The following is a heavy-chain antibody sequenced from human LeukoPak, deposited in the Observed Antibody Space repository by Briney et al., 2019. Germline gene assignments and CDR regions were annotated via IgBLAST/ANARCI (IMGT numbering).Heavy chain of an antibody. CDR2: ISWNSGSI. J-gene: IGHJ6*02. V-gene: IGHV3-9*01. Sequence: PGRSLRLSCAASGFTFDDYAMHWVRQAPGKGLEWVSGISWNSGSIGYADSVKGRFTISRDNAKNSLYLQMNSLRAEDTALYYCAKAPRNTRRVEYYYYGMDVWGQGTTVTVSS. D-gene: IGHD1-14*01. CDR3: AKAPRNTRRVEYYYYGMDV. CDR1: GFTFDDYA.